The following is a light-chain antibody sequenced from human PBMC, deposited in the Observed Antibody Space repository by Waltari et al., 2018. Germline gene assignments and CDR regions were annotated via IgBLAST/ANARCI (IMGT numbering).Light chain of an antibody. J-gene: IGKJ2*01. CDR1: QVVRRN. V-gene: IGKV3-15*01. Sequence: DTVLTQSPATLSVFPGDGATLSCRASQVVRRNLAWYQQRPAPAHRLLIFGASTRAPGVAARFLGSGSGTEFTLPITGLQSEDSAIYFCQQYDEWPPRYTFGQGTTLEIK. CDR2: GAS. CDR3: QQYDEWPPRYT.